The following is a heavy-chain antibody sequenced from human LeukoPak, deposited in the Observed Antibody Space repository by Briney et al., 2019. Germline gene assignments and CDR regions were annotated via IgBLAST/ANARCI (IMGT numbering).Heavy chain of an antibody. CDR3: ARGLLPQYCSSTSCYAAFRY. V-gene: IGHV3-30*03. Sequence: GGSLRLSCAASGFTFSSYGMHWVRQAPGKGLDWVAVISNDGSKKYYADSVKGRFTISRDNSKNTLSLQVSSLRSEDTAVYYCARGLLPQYCSSTSCYAAFRYWGQGTLVTVSS. D-gene: IGHD2-2*01. CDR2: ISNDGSKK. CDR1: GFTFSSYG. J-gene: IGHJ4*02.